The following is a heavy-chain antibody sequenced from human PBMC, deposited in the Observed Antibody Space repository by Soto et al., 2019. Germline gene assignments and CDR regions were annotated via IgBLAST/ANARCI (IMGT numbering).Heavy chain of an antibody. CDR3: ARDHPGVTAGHLY. CDR1: GSSVRSNY. CDR2: IHGAEIT. Sequence: EVQLVESGGGLIQPGGSLRLSCSASGSSVRSNYMSWVRQAPGKGLEWVSVIHGAEITYYPDSVQGRFTISRDAVKSTQYLQMNSLRVEDTAVYYCARDHPGVTAGHLYWGQGILVTVSS. V-gene: IGHV3-53*01. J-gene: IGHJ4*02. D-gene: IGHD6-25*01.